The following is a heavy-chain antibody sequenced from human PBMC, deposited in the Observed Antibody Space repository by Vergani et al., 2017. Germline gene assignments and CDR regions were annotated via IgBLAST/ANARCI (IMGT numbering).Heavy chain of an antibody. J-gene: IGHJ2*01. Sequence: QMQLQESGPGLVKASETLSLTCTVSGDSIISRSYYWGWIRQPPGKGLEWIGSIYNSGNGDSSSSLKSRVTISADTSNNQFSLRLTSVTAADTAVYYCASGKYYSDSTSHFRGRCFDVWGRGTLVTVPS. D-gene: IGHD3-16*01. CDR2: IYNSGNG. V-gene: IGHV4-39*01. CDR3: ASGKYYSDSTSHFRGRCFDV. CDR1: GDSIISRSYY.